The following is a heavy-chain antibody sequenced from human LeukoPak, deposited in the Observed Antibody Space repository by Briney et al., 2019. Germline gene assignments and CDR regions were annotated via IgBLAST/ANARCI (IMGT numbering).Heavy chain of an antibody. D-gene: IGHD2-2*01. Sequence: GASVKVSCKASGYTFSNYAMNWVRQAPGQGLEWMGWISTNTAGNPTYAQGFTGRFVFSLDTSVTTAYLQINSLKAADTAVYYCAKEGPSSSYDSWGQGTLVTVSS. J-gene: IGHJ4*02. V-gene: IGHV7-4-1*02. CDR3: AKEGPSSSYDS. CDR2: ISTNTAGNP. CDR1: GYTFSNYA.